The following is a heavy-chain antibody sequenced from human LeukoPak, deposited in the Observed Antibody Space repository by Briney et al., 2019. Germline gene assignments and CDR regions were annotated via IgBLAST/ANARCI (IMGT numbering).Heavy chain of an antibody. Sequence: PGGSLRLSCAVPGFTFSGYAMSWVRQAPGKGLGWVSAMRGCGGMTYYADSVKGRFSISRDNSKNTLHLQMNSLRAEDTAVYYCAKGAMPYYDGSGYNYLDYWGQGTPVTVSS. CDR2: MRGCGGMT. J-gene: IGHJ4*02. D-gene: IGHD3-22*01. CDR3: AKGAMPYYDGSGYNYLDY. V-gene: IGHV3-23*01. CDR1: GFTFSGYA.